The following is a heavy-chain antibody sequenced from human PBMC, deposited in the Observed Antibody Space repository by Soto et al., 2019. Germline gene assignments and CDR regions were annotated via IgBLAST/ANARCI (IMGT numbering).Heavy chain of an antibody. D-gene: IGHD3-16*01. CDR3: AGRWGGYSDL. CDR1: GGSISSFY. CDR2: IFDSGST. J-gene: IGHJ2*01. Sequence: PSQTLSLTCTVSGGSISSFYWSWIRQPQGKGLEWIGNIFDSGSTNYNPSLKSRVTISVDTSKNQFSLKLNSVTAADTAVYHCAGRWGGYSDLWGRGTLVTVSS. V-gene: IGHV4-59*08.